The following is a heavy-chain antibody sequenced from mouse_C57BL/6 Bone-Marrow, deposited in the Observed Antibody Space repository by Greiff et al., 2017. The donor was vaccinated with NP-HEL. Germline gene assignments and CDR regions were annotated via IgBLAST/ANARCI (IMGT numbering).Heavy chain of an antibody. Sequence: VQLVESGPGLVAPSQSLSITCTVSGFSLTSYAISWVRQPPGKGLEWLGVIWTGGGTYYTSAPKSRLSISKDKSKSPVLLKKNSLLTDGTARYYCARRTIYDGYYHYARDNGGKGTSVTVS. D-gene: IGHD2-3*01. V-gene: IGHV2-9-1*01. J-gene: IGHJ4*01. CDR1: GFSLTSYA. CDR2: IWTGGGT. CDR3: ARRTIYDGYYHYARDN.